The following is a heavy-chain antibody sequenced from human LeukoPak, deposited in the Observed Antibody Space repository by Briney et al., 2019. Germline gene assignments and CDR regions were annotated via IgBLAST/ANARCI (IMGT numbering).Heavy chain of an antibody. CDR2: IYYSGST. CDR1: GGSISSNNYY. CDR3: ARLSYSSRAWFDP. V-gene: IGHV4-39*01. D-gene: IGHD6-13*01. J-gene: IGHJ5*02. Sequence: SETLSLTCIVSGGSISSNNYYWGWIRQPPGKGLEWIGSIYYSGSTYYNPSLKSRVTISVDTSKNQFSLKLNSVTAADTAVYYCARLSYSSRAWFDPWGQGTLVTVSS.